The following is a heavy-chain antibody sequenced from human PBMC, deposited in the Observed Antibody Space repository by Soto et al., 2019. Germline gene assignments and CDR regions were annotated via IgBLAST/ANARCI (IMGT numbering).Heavy chain of an antibody. CDR1: GFAFSAYA. D-gene: IGHD7-27*01. J-gene: IGHJ4*02. V-gene: IGHV3-23*01. Sequence: EVQLLESGGALVQPGGSLRLSCAASGFAFSAYAMNWVRHTPGKGLEWVSSVSGTGRTTYHADSVKGRFTMSRDNSKDTVYLQMNSLRADDTAVYYCVSQPHWARPFESWGQGTLVNVSS. CDR3: VSQPHWARPFES. CDR2: VSGTGRTT.